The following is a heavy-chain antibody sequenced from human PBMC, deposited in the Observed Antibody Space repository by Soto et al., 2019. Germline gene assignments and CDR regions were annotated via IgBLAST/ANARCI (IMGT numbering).Heavy chain of an antibody. CDR2: ISNDGSST. CDR1: GFTFTNYW. CDR3: AGDVSRRQDY. Sequence: PGGSLRLSCAASGFTFTNYWMHWVRQAPGKGLVWVAQISNDGSSTWYADSAKGRFTISRDNAKNTLYLQMNSLRAEDTAVYYCAGDVSRRQDYWGQGTLVTVSS. J-gene: IGHJ4*02. V-gene: IGHV3-74*01.